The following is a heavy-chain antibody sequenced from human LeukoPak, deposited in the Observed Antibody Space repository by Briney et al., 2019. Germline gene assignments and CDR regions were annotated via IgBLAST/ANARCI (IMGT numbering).Heavy chain of an antibody. Sequence: PGGSPRLSCAASGFTFSNYAMSWVRQAPGKGLEWVSAISGSGDSTYYADSVKGRFTISRDNSKNALYLQMNSLRAEDTAVYYCARAVATNYFDYWGQGTLVTVSS. CDR1: GFTFSNYA. CDR2: ISGSGDST. D-gene: IGHD5-12*01. V-gene: IGHV3-23*01. J-gene: IGHJ4*02. CDR3: ARAVATNYFDY.